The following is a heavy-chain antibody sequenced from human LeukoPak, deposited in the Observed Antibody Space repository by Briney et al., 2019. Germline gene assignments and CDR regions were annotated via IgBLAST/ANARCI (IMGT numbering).Heavy chain of an antibody. Sequence: GGSLRLSCAASGFTFSSYAMSWVRQAPGKGLEWVSAISGSGGSTYYADSVKGRFTISRDNSKNTLYLQMNSLRAEDTAVYYCAKGVGAVAGTKDDAFDIWGQGTMVTVSS. V-gene: IGHV3-23*01. D-gene: IGHD6-19*01. CDR1: GFTFSSYA. CDR3: AKGVGAVAGTKDDAFDI. J-gene: IGHJ3*02. CDR2: ISGSGGST.